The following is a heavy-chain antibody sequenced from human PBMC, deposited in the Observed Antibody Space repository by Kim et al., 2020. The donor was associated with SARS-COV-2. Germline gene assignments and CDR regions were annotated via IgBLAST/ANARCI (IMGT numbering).Heavy chain of an antibody. CDR2: INHSGST. J-gene: IGHJ5*02. CDR3: ARGQVVVPAALRDNWFDP. V-gene: IGHV4-34*01. D-gene: IGHD2-2*01. CDR1: GGSFSGYY. Sequence: SETLSLTCAVYGGSFSGYYWSWIRQPPGKGLEWIGEINHSGSTNYNPSLKSRVTISVDTSKNQFSLKLSSVTAADTAVYYCARGQVVVPAALRDNWFDPWGQGTLVTVSS.